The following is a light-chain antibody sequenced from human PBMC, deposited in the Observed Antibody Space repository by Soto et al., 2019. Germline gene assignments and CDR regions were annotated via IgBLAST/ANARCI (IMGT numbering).Light chain of an antibody. CDR3: CSYAGSSTHVV. V-gene: IGLV2-23*01. Sequence: QSALTQPASVSGSPGQSITFSCTGTSSDVGSYNLVSWYQQHPGKAPKLMIYEGSKRPSGVSNRFSGSKSGNTASLTISGLQAEDEADYYCCSYAGSSTHVVFGGGTKVTVL. CDR1: SSDVGSYNL. CDR2: EGS. J-gene: IGLJ2*01.